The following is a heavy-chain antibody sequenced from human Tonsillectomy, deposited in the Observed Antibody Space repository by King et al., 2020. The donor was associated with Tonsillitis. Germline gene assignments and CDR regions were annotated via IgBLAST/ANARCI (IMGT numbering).Heavy chain of an antibody. CDR2: VYRAGSGT. D-gene: IGHD3-22*01. Sequence: VQLVESGGGLVQPGGSLRLSCAASGFTFSSFAMSWVRQAPGKGLEWVSVVYRAGSGTHYAYSVKGRFTISRDNSQNMLYLQMNSLRAEDTAVYYCAKVGYYFDSSGYYDYWGLGTLVTVSS. J-gene: IGHJ4*02. CDR3: AKVGYYFDSSGYYDY. V-gene: IGHV3-23*03. CDR1: GFTFSSFA.